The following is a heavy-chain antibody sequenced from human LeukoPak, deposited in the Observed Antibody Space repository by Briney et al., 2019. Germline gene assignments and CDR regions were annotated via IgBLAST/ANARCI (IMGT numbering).Heavy chain of an antibody. Sequence: GESLKISCEGSGYSFTSYWIGWVRQMPGKGLEWMGIIYPGDSDIRYSPSFQGQVTISADKSISTAYLQWSSLKASDTAIYYCARHRVWGNYRFRDYWGQGTLVTVSS. D-gene: IGHD3-16*02. V-gene: IGHV5-51*01. CDR3: ARHRVWGNYRFRDY. CDR2: IYPGDSDI. CDR1: GYSFTSYW. J-gene: IGHJ4*02.